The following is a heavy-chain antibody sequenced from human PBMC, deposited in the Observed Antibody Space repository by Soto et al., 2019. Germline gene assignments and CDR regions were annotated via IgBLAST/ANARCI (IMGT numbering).Heavy chain of an antibody. CDR3: AGEGALATFGVV. V-gene: IGHV4-59*01. Sequence: SETLSLTCTVSGGSLGSYYWSWIRQPPGRGLEWIGHVYYGGSTNYNPSLQSRVTISLDTSKNQFSLRLTSMTAADAAVYYCAGEGALATFGVVWGQGTRVTVSS. D-gene: IGHD3-3*01. J-gene: IGHJ4*02. CDR1: GGSLGSYY. CDR2: VYYGGST.